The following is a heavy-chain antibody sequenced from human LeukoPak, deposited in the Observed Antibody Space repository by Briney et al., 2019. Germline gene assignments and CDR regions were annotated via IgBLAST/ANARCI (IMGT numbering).Heavy chain of an antibody. D-gene: IGHD6-13*01. Sequence: SETLSLTCAVYGGSFSGYYWSWIRQPPGKGLEWIGEINRSGSTNYNPSIKSRVTISVDTSKNQFSLKLSSVTAADTAVYYCARADTGYSSSWYYYYYMDVWGKGTTVTVSS. CDR1: GGSFSGYY. CDR3: ARADTGYSSSWYYYYYMDV. J-gene: IGHJ6*03. CDR2: INRSGST. V-gene: IGHV4-34*01.